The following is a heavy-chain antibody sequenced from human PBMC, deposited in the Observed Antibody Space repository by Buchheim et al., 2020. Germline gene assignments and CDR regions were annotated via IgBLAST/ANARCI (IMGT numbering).Heavy chain of an antibody. Sequence: QVQLVESGGGVVQPGRSLRLSCAASGFTFSSYGMHWVRQAPGKGLEWVAVISYDGSNKYYADSVKGRFTISSDNSKNTLYLQMNSLRAEDTAVYYCAKDGSWTYYFDYWGQGTL. V-gene: IGHV3-30*18. CDR2: ISYDGSNK. CDR1: GFTFSSYG. J-gene: IGHJ4*02. CDR3: AKDGSWTYYFDY. D-gene: IGHD3/OR15-3a*01.